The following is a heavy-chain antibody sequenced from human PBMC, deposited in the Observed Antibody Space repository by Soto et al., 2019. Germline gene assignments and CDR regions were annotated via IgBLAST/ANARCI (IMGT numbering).Heavy chain of an antibody. D-gene: IGHD1-1*01. CDR1: GYTFTNYA. V-gene: IGHV1-3*01. Sequence: QVQLVQSGTEVKKPGASVKLSCKASGYTFTNYAIHWVRQAPGQRLEWMVWINACSVHTKYSQKFQGRVTVTRDPSATTAYMELSSLRSEDTAVYYCARGRWTQTTADYYLDYWGQGTLVTVSS. CDR2: INACSVHT. CDR3: ARGRWTQTTADYYLDY. J-gene: IGHJ4*02.